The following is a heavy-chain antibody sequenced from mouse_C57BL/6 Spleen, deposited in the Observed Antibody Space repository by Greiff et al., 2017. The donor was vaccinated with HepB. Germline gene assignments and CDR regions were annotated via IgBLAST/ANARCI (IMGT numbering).Heavy chain of an antibody. Sequence: QVQLQQSGPELVKPGASVKISCKASGYAFSSSWMNWVKQRPGKGLEWIGRIYPGDGDTNYNGKFKDKATLTVDKSSSTAYMQLSSLTSEDSAVYYCARGDYYGNYEDYWGQGTTLTVSS. V-gene: IGHV1-82*01. D-gene: IGHD2-1*01. J-gene: IGHJ2*01. CDR3: ARGDYYGNYEDY. CDR2: IYPGDGDT. CDR1: GYAFSSSW.